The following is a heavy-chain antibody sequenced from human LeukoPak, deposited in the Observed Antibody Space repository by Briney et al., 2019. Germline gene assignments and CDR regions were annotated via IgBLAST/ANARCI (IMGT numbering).Heavy chain of an antibody. CDR2: ISYDRDNK. CDR1: GFTVSGYS. V-gene: IGHV3-30*14. CDR3: ARDPFGGKIFDF. J-gene: IGHJ4*02. D-gene: IGHD3-10*01. Sequence: GRSLRLSCAASGFTVSGYSMHWVRQAPGKGLEWVAVISYDRDNKYYADSVRGRFTIPRDTSNNTLYLHLNSLRAEDTAVYYCARDPFGGKIFDFWGQGTLVTVSS.